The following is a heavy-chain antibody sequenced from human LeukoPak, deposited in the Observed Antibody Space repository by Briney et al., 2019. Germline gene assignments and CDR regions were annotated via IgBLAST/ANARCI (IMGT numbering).Heavy chain of an antibody. CDR3: AKGSLLWFGELE. CDR1: GFTFSSYA. V-gene: IGHV3-23*01. J-gene: IGHJ4*02. Sequence: GGSLRLSCAASGFTFSSYAMSWVRQAPGKGLEWVSAVSGSGGSTYYADSVKGRFTISRDNSKNTLYLQMNSLRAEDTAVYYCAKGSLLWFGELEWGQGTLVTVSS. CDR2: VSGSGGST. D-gene: IGHD3-10*01.